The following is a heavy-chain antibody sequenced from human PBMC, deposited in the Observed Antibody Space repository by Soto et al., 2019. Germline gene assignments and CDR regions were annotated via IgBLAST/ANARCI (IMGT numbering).Heavy chain of an antibody. CDR1: GFSFSSYG. J-gene: IGHJ6*02. D-gene: IGHD6-19*01. CDR2: IVYDGSNK. V-gene: IGHV3-30*18. CDR3: AKERSISGWGSDYYYPGMDV. Sequence: QVQLVESGGGVVQPGRSLRLSCAASGFSFSSYGMHWVRQAPGKGLEWVALIVYDGSNKYYVDSVKGRFTISRDNSKNPLYLQMISLRVEDTAVYYCAKERSISGWGSDYYYPGMDVWGQGTTVTVSS.